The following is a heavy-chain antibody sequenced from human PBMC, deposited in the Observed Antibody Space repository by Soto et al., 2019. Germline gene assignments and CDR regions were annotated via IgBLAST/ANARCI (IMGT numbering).Heavy chain of an antibody. CDR3: VPGEKRRGITWSSWFDP. CDR2: VSGSGGST. V-gene: IGHV3-23*01. D-gene: IGHD6-13*01. J-gene: IGHJ5*02. CDR1: GFTFGSYA. Sequence: EVQVLESGGDLVQPGGSLRLSCAASGFTFGSYAISWVRQAPRRGLEWVSTVSGSGGSTYYADSVTGRFTISRDNSKNTLYLQMNRLRVEDTAVYFCVPGEKRRGITWSSWFDPWGQGTLVTVSS.